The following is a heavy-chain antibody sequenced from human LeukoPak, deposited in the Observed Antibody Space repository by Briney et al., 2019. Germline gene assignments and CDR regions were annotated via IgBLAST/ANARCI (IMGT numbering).Heavy chain of an antibody. D-gene: IGHD3-3*01. V-gene: IGHV4-34*01. CDR1: GGSFSGYY. CDR3: ARGERIRYYDFWSGLNKPFDY. CDR2: INHSGST. Sequence: SETLSLTCAVYGGSFSGYYWSWIRQPPGKGLEWIGEINHSGSTNYNPSLKSRVTISVDTSKNQLSLKLSSVTAADTAVYYCARGERIRYYDFWSGLNKPFDYWGQGTLVTVSS. J-gene: IGHJ4*02.